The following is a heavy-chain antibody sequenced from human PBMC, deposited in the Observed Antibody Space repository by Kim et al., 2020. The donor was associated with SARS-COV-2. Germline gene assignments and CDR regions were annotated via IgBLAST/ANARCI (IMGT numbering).Heavy chain of an antibody. V-gene: IGHV3-9*01. D-gene: IGHD3-10*01. CDR2: ITWNSGFI. J-gene: IGHJ4*02. CDR1: GFTFDDYA. CDR3: AKGVITMVRGVADY. Sequence: GGSLRLSCAASGFTFDDYAMHWVRQAPGKGLEWVSGITWNSGFIAYAGSVKGRFTISRDNAKNSLYLQMNSLRPEDTAFYYCAKGVITMVRGVADYWGQGTLVTVSS.